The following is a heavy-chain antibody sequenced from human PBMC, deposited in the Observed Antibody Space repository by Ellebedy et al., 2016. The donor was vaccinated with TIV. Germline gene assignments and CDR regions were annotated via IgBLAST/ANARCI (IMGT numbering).Heavy chain of an antibody. V-gene: IGHV3-9*01. D-gene: IGHD6-19*01. CDR3: AKSPLGGWYDHFYFYMDL. CDR2: ITWKSGNV. CDR1: GFTFGDYA. J-gene: IGHJ6*03. Sequence: SLKISCAASGFTFGDYAMHWVRQAPGKGLEWVSGITWKSGNVGYADSMKGRFTISRDNAKKSLYLQMSGLTADDTALYFCAKSPLGGWYDHFYFYMDLWGKGTTVTVS.